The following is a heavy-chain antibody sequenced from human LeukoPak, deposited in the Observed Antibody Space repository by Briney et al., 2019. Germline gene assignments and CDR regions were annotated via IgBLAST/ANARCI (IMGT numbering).Heavy chain of an antibody. D-gene: IGHD3-3*01. J-gene: IGHJ4*02. CDR2: IRYDGSNK. CDR1: GFTFSSYG. Sequence: GGSLRLSCAASGFTFSSYGMHWVRQAPGKGLEWVAFIRYDGSNKYYADSVKGRFTISRDNSKNTLYLQMNSLRAEDTAVYYCAKGHYDFWSDVYYFDYWGQGTLVTVSS. V-gene: IGHV3-30*02. CDR3: AKGHYDFWSDVYYFDY.